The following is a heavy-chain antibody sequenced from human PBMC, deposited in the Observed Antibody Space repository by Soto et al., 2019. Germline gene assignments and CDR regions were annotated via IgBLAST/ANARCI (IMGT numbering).Heavy chain of an antibody. D-gene: IGHD1-26*01. CDR1: GGSITSVGYS. CDR2: IYQSGSA. CDR3: ARGLYRGSYYHYYYGMDV. Sequence: SETLSLTCAVSGGSITSVGYSWSWIRQAPGKGLEWLGYIYQSGSAYYNPSLKSRVTISIDKSKNQFSLKLISVTAADTAVYYCARGLYRGSYYHYYYGMDVWGQGTTVTVSS. J-gene: IGHJ6*02. V-gene: IGHV4-30-2*01.